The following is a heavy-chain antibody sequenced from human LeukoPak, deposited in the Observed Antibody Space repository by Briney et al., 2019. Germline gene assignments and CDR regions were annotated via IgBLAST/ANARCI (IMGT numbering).Heavy chain of an antibody. CDR3: ARDSKSGYPFDY. V-gene: IGHV3-21*01. D-gene: IGHD3-22*01. CDR2: ISSSSSYI. J-gene: IGHJ4*02. CDR1: GFTFSSYS. Sequence: GGSLRLSCAASGFTFSSYSMNWVRQAPGKGLEWVSSISSSSSYIYYADSVKGRFTISRDNAKNSLYLQMNSLRAEDTAVYYCARDSKSGYPFDYWGQGTLVTVSS.